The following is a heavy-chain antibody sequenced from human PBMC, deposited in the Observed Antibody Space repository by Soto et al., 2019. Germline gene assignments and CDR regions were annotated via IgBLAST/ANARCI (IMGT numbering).Heavy chain of an antibody. CDR2: ISGGTGST. J-gene: IGHJ6*02. CDR1: GFTFSSYA. Sequence: EVQLLESGGGLVQPGGSLRLSCAASGFTFSSYAMSWVRQAPGKGLEWVSAISGGTGSTYYADSVKGRFTISRDNSKTTLYLQMSSLRAEDTAVYYCANHVWGITIFGGMDVWGQGTTVTVSS. D-gene: IGHD3-9*01. V-gene: IGHV3-23*01. CDR3: ANHVWGITIFGGMDV.